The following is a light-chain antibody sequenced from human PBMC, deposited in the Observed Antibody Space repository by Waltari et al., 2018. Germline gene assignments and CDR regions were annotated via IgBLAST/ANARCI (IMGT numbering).Light chain of an antibody. CDR1: SSDVGSYNL. CDR3: CSYAGSSTVL. J-gene: IGLJ2*01. Sequence: QSALTQPASVSGSPGQSITISCTGTSSDVGSYNLISWYQQRPGKAPKLMIYEDSTRTSGISNRVSGSKSGNTAALTISGLQAEDEADYYCCSYAGSSTVLFGGGTKVTVL. V-gene: IGLV2-23*01. CDR2: EDS.